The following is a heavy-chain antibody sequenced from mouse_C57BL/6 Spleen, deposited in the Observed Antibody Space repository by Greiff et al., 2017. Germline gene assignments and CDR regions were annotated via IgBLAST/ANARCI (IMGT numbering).Heavy chain of an antibody. CDR2: IDPSDSYT. CDR3: ARSGDDYSYAMDY. Sequence: QVQLQQSGAELVRPGTSVKLSCKASGYTFTSYWMHWVKQRPGQGLEWIGVIDPSDSYTNYNQKFKGKATLTVDTSSSTAYMQLSSLTSEDSAVYYCARSGDDYSYAMDYWGQGTSVTVSS. CDR1: GYTFTSYW. V-gene: IGHV1-59*01. D-gene: IGHD2-4*01. J-gene: IGHJ4*01.